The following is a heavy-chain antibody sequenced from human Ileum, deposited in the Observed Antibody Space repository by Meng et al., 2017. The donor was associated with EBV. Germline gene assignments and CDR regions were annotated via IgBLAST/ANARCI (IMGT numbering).Heavy chain of an antibody. V-gene: IGHV4-30-4*01. CDR3: ASYSEGGGGLGY. CDR2: IFSSGSP. J-gene: IGHJ4*02. CDR1: GAPISRGGYP. Sequence: VTPQDSGPRLGKPSQPSSLTSGSSGAPISRGGYPWSWIRQPPGKGLEWIGYIFSSGSPYYNPSLRNRITMSVDTSKNQFSLNLKSVTAADTAVYYCASYSEGGGGLGYWGQGTLVTVSS. D-gene: IGHD3-22*01.